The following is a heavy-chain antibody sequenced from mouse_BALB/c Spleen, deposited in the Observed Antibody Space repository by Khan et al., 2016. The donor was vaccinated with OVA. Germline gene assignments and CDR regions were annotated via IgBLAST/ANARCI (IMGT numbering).Heavy chain of an antibody. Sequence: VQLQQSGPELMKPGASVKISCKASGYSFTSYYIHWVMQSHGKSLEWIGYIDPFSGGTTYNQKFKGKATLTVDKSSSTASLHLRNLTSEDSAVYYCTRHCYVAWFTYWGQGTLVTVSA. J-gene: IGHJ3*01. CDR2: IDPFSGGT. V-gene: IGHV1S135*01. CDR1: GYSFTSYY. CDR3: TRHCYVAWFTY. D-gene: IGHD2-12*01.